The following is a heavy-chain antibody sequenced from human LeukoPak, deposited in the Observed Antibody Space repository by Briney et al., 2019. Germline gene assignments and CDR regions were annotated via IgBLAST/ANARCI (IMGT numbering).Heavy chain of an antibody. Sequence: GASVKVSCKASGYAFTSYYMHWVRQAPGQGLEWMGIINPSGGSTSYAQKFQGRVTMTRDTSTSTVYMELSRLRSEDTAVYYCAGEEDQWLLGYWGQGTLVTVSS. CDR3: AGEEDQWLLGY. CDR2: INPSGGST. D-gene: IGHD6-19*01. CDR1: GYAFTSYY. V-gene: IGHV1-46*01. J-gene: IGHJ4*02.